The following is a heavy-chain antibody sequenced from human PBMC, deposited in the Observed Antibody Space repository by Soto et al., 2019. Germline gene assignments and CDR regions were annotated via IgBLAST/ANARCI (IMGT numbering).Heavy chain of an antibody. V-gene: IGHV4-4*02. J-gene: IGHJ4*02. D-gene: IGHD6-6*01. CDR1: GGSISSSNW. Sequence: SETLSLTCAVSGGSISSSNWWSWVRQPPGKGLEWIGEIYHSGSTNYNPSLKSRVTISVDKSKNQFSLKLSSVTAADTAVYYCARGPHHDTARPIDYWGQGTLVTVSS. CDR3: ARGPHHDTARPIDY. CDR2: IYHSGST.